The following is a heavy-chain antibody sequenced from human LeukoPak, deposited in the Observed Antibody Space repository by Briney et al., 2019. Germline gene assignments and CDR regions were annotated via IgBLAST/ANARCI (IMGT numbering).Heavy chain of an antibody. V-gene: IGHV3-21*01. CDR3: ARVVSVAWSERRPGYYYMDV. CDR2: ISRSSAYI. J-gene: IGHJ6*03. Sequence: GGSLRLSCAASGFTLSSYSMNWVRQAPGKGLEWVSSISRSSAYIYYADSVKGRFTISRDNPKNSLYLQMNSLRAEDTAVYYCARVVSVAWSERRPGYYYMDVWGKGTTVTVSS. D-gene: IGHD1-1*01. CDR1: GFTLSSYS.